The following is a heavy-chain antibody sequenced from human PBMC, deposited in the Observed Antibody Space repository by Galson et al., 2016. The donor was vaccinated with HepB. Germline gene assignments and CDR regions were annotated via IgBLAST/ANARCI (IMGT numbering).Heavy chain of an antibody. V-gene: IGHV4-59*01. CDR1: GGSISTYY. CDR3: ARGDSTGWYRFDS. Sequence: ETLSLTCIVSGGSISTYYWHWIRQPPGKGLEWIGYIYYSGSTNSNPSLKSRVTISVDTSKNQSSLKLSSVTAADTAVYFCARGDSTGWYRFDSWGQGTLVTVSS. D-gene: IGHD6-19*01. J-gene: IGHJ4*02. CDR2: IYYSGST.